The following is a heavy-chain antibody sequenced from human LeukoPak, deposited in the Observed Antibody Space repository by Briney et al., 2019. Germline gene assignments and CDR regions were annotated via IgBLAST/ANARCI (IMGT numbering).Heavy chain of an antibody. Sequence: SETLSLTCTVSGGSISSSSYYWGWIRQPPGKGLEWIGSIYYSGSTYYNPSLKSRVTISVDTSKNQFSLKLSSVTAADTAVYYCAKSGADYWGQGTLVTVSS. V-gene: IGHV4-39*01. J-gene: IGHJ4*02. D-gene: IGHD6-25*01. CDR2: IYYSGST. CDR1: GGSISSSSYY. CDR3: AKSGADY.